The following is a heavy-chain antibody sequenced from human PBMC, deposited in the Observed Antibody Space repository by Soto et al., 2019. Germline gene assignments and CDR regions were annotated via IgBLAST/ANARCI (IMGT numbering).Heavy chain of an antibody. Sequence: ASVKVSCKASGYAFTSYAMHWVRQAPGQRLEWMAWINAGNGNTKYSQKFQGRVTITRDTSASTAYMGLNSLRAEDTAVYYCARDQPGYSYGYGLGYWGQGTLVTVSS. CDR1: GYAFTSYA. CDR2: INAGNGNT. D-gene: IGHD5-18*01. V-gene: IGHV1-3*01. J-gene: IGHJ4*02. CDR3: ARDQPGYSYGYGLGY.